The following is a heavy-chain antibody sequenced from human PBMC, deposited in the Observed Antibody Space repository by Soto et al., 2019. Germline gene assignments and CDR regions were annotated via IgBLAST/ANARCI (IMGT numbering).Heavy chain of an antibody. J-gene: IGHJ4*02. V-gene: IGHV3-23*01. CDR1: GSTFSSYD. CDR3: AKGDCSGGRCYRGFDY. CDR2: VSASGSIT. D-gene: IGHD2-15*01. Sequence: GGSLRLSCAVSGSTFSSYDMDWVRQAPGKGREWVSCVSASGSITFYADSAKGRFTTSRDNVKNTVFLQMTGLRADDTAEYFCAKGDCSGGRCYRGFDYWGQGTLVTVSS.